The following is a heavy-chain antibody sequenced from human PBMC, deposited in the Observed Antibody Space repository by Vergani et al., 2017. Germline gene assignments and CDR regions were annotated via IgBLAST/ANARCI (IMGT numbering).Heavy chain of an antibody. J-gene: IGHJ6*03. Sequence: QVQLVESGGGVVQPGRSLRLSCAASGFIFSSYAMHWVRQAPGKGLEWVAVISYDGSDKYYADSLKGRFTISRDNSKNTLYLHMNSLRAEEDTAVFYCARGPRTXTYSSYYYYYIDVWGKGTTVTVSS. V-gene: IGHV3-30-3*01. D-gene: IGHD2-15*01. CDR3: ARGPRTXTYSSYYYYYIDV. CDR1: GFIFSSYA. CDR2: ISYDGSDK.